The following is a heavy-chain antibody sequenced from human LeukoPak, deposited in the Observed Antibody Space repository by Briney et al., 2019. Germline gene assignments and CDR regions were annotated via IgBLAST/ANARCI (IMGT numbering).Heavy chain of an antibody. CDR1: GYTFTSYY. J-gene: IGHJ4*02. V-gene: IGHV1-46*01. CDR3: ARVGSEGFDY. CDR2: INPSGGST. D-gene: IGHD6-25*01. Sequence: ASVKVSCKASGYTFTSYYMHWVRQAPGQGLEWMGIINPSGGSTSYAQNLQGRVTMTTDTSTSTAYMELRSLRSDDTAVYYCARVGSEGFDYWGQGTLVTVSS.